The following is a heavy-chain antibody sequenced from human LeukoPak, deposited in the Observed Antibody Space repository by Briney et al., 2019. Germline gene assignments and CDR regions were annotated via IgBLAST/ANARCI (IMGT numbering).Heavy chain of an antibody. CDR3: AKDSLDYGDYLGSFDY. CDR1: GFTFDDYA. V-gene: IGHV3-9*01. D-gene: IGHD4-17*01. J-gene: IGHJ4*02. Sequence: GRSLRLSCAASGFTFDDYAMHWVRQAPGKGLEWVSGISWNSGSIGYADSVEGRFTISRDNAKNSLYLQMNSLRAEDTALYYCAKDSLDYGDYLGSFDYWGQGTLVTVSS. CDR2: ISWNSGSI.